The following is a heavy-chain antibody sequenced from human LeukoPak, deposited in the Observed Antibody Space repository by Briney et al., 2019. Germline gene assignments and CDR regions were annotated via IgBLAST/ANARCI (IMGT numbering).Heavy chain of an antibody. CDR2: IYYSGST. CDR1: GGSLSSYY. CDR3: ARDKSGWTWRYFDY. D-gene: IGHD6-19*01. Sequence: PSETLSLTCTVSGGSLSSYYWSWIRQPPGKGLEWIGYIYYSGSTNYNPSLKSRVTISVDTSKNQFSLKLGSVTAADTAVYYCARDKSGWTWRYFDYWGQGTLVTVSS. V-gene: IGHV4-59*01. J-gene: IGHJ4*02.